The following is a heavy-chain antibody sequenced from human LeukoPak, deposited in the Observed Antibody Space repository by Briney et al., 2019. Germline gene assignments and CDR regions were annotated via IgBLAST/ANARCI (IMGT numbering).Heavy chain of an antibody. V-gene: IGHV3-48*03. Sequence: GGSLRLSCAASGFTFSSYERNAVRQAPGKGLEWVSYISSSGSTIYYADSVKGRFTISRDNAKNSLYLQMNSLRAEDTAVYYCAELGITMIGGVWGKGTTVTISS. CDR2: ISSSGSTI. D-gene: IGHD3-10*02. CDR1: GFTFSSYE. J-gene: IGHJ6*04. CDR3: AELGITMIGGV.